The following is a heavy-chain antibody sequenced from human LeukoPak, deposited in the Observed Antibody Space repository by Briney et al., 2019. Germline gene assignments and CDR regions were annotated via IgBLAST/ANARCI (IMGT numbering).Heavy chain of an antibody. D-gene: IGHD5-24*01. CDR1: GGSVSSGSYY. CDR2: IYYSGST. V-gene: IGHV4-61*01. CDR3: ASSEMATVEYYFDQ. J-gene: IGHJ4*02. Sequence: PSETLSLTCTVSGGSVSSGSYYWSWIRQPPGKGLEWIGYIYYSGSTNYNPSLKSRVTISVDTSKNQFSLKLSSVTAADTAVYYCASSEMATVEYYFDQWGQGTLVTVFS.